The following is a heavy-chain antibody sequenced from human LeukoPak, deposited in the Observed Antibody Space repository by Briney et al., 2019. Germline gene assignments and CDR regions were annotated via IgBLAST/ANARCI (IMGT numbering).Heavy chain of an antibody. V-gene: IGHV4-39*07. CDR3: TRVTYRGTYGYYFDY. D-gene: IGHD1-26*01. CDR1: GGSISSSSYY. CDR2: IYYSGST. J-gene: IGHJ4*02. Sequence: SETLSLTCTVSGGSISSSSYYWGWIRQPPGKGLEWIGSIYYSGSTYYNPSLKSRVTILIDTSKDQFSLKLDSVTAADTAMYYCTRVTYRGTYGYYFDYWGQGTLVTVSS.